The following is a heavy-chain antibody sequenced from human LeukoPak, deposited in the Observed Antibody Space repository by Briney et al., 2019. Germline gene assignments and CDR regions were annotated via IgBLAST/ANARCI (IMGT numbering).Heavy chain of an antibody. CDR2: IYPGDFDT. V-gene: IGHV5-51*01. D-gene: IGHD1-26*01. CDR1: GYSFTNYW. Sequence: GESLKISCKGFGYSFTNYWIGWVRQMPGKGLEWMGIIYPGDFDTRCSPSFRGQVTISADKSISTAYLQWSSLKASDTALYYCARLIGGGYGGTYVPGGMGVWGQGTTVTVSS. J-gene: IGHJ6*02. CDR3: ARLIGGGYGGTYVPGGMGV.